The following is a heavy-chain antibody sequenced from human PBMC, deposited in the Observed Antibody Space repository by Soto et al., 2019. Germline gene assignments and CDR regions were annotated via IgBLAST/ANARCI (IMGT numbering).Heavy chain of an antibody. CDR3: ARRRYFDL. V-gene: IGHV3-48*03. Sequence: EVQLVESGGELVQPGGSLRVSCTASGFTFSNYEMNWVRQAPGKGLEWVSYISSSSSGIYYTDSVKGRFTISRDNAKNSLYLQMTSLRAEDTAVYYCARRRYFDLWGRGTLVTVSS. CDR1: GFTFSNYE. J-gene: IGHJ2*01. CDR2: ISSSSSGI.